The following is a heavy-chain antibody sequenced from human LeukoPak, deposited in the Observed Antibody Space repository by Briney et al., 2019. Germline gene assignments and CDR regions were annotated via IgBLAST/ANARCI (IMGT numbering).Heavy chain of an antibody. J-gene: IGHJ5*02. CDR1: GYTFTSNH. D-gene: IGHD6-19*01. CDR2: INPLRGIT. Sequence: ASVKVSCKASGYTFTSNHIHWVRQAPGLGLEWMGIINPLRGITIYAQKFQGRVTMTSDTSTNTVYMELSSLISEDTAVYYCTRTIGYRPVAGLKEKWFDPWGQGTLVTVSS. V-gene: IGHV1-46*01. CDR3: TRTIGYRPVAGLKEKWFDP.